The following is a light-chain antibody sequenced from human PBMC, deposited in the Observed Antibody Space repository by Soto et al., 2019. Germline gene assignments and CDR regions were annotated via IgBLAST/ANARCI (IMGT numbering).Light chain of an antibody. Sequence: QSALTQPASVSGSPGQSITISCTGTSSDVGGYNYVSWYQQHPGKAPKLMIYDVSNRPSGVSNRFSGSKSGNTASLTISGLLAEDEADYYCSSYTSSSTLDFGGGTKLTVL. CDR2: DVS. V-gene: IGLV2-14*01. J-gene: IGLJ2*01. CDR3: SSYTSSSTLD. CDR1: SSDVGGYNY.